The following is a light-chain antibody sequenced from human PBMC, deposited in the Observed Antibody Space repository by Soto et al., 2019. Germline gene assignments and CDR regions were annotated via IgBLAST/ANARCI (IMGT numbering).Light chain of an antibody. V-gene: IGKV3-15*01. J-gene: IGKJ5*01. CDR3: QQYGTSEII. Sequence: EIVMTQSPATLSVSPGERATLSCRASQRVSILLAWYQQKPGQAPRLLIHGATTRATGIPARFSGSGSGTEVTLTISSLQSEDVAVYYCQQYGTSEIIFGQGTRLEIK. CDR2: GAT. CDR1: QRVSIL.